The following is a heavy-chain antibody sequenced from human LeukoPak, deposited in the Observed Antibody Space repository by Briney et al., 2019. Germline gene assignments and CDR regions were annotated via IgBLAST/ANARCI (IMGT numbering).Heavy chain of an antibody. J-gene: IGHJ4*02. CDR3: ASPRHTYYYDSSGYTLGY. Sequence: SVKVSCKVSGYTLTELSMHWVRQAPGQGLGWMGGIIPIFGTANYAQKFQGRVTITADESTSTAYMELSSLRSEDTAVYYCASPRHTYYYDSSGYTLGYWGQGTLVTVSS. V-gene: IGHV1-69*13. CDR1: GYTLTELS. D-gene: IGHD3-22*01. CDR2: IIPIFGTA.